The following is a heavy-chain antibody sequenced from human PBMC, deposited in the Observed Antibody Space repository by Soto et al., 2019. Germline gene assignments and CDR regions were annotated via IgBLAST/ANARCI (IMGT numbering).Heavy chain of an antibody. J-gene: IGHJ6*02. CDR2: IPQDGVDG. CDR1: GFTFSRYS. D-gene: IGHD2-2*01. CDR3: ARDHLIMPAHDFFYGSDV. V-gene: IGHV3-7*03. Sequence: PGGSLRLSCEVSGFTFSRYSMSWVRQSPGKGLEWVAKIPQDGVDGHYADSVKGRFIISRDNGKNSLHLQLNNLRAEDTAVYYCARDHLIMPAHDFFYGSDVCGRGATVTVSS.